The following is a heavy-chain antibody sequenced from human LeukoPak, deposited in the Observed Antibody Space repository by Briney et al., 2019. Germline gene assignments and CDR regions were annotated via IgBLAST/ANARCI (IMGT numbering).Heavy chain of an antibody. CDR3: ARDLTARRTGTDDY. Sequence: VASVKVSCKASGYTFTGYYMHWVRQAPGQGLEWMGWINPNSGGTNYAQKFQGRVTMTRDTSISTAYMELSRLRSDDTAVYYCARDLTARRTGTDDYWGQGTLVTVSS. V-gene: IGHV1-2*02. CDR2: INPNSGGT. J-gene: IGHJ4*02. D-gene: IGHD2-21*02. CDR1: GYTFTGYY.